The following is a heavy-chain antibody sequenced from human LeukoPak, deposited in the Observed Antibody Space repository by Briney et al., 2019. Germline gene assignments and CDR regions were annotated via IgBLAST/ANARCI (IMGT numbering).Heavy chain of an antibody. CDR2: IIPILGIA. D-gene: IGHD3-22*01. CDR1: GGTFSSYA. J-gene: IGHJ5*02. Sequence: SVKVSCKASGGTFSSYAISWVRQAPEQGLEWMGRIIPILGIANYAQKFQGRVTITADKSTSTAYMELSSLRSEDTAVYYCARELDSSGYYDENWFDPWGQGTLVTVSS. CDR3: ARELDSSGYYDENWFDP. V-gene: IGHV1-69*04.